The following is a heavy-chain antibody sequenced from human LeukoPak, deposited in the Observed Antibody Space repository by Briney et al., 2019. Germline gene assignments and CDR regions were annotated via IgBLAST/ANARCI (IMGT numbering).Heavy chain of an antibody. V-gene: IGHV1-2*02. CDR2: ISPNSGGT. CDR1: GYTFTGYY. J-gene: IGHJ6*02. CDR3: ARTIVATILALLGNPNNYYYYGMDV. Sequence: ASVKVSCKASGYTFTGYYMHWVRQAPGQGLEWMGWISPNSGGTNYAQKFQGRVTMTRDTSISTAYMELSRLRSDDTAVYYCARTIVATILALLGNPNNYYYYGMDVWGQGTTVTVSS. D-gene: IGHD5-12*01.